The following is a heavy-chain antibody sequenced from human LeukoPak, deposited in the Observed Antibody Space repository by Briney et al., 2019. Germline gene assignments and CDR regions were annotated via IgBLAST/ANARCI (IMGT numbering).Heavy chain of an antibody. CDR2: ISAYNGNT. J-gene: IGHJ3*02. CDR1: GYTFTSYG. Sequence: ASVKVSCKASGYTFTSYGISWVRQAPGQGLEWMGWISAYNGNTNYAQKLQGRVTMTEDTSTDTAYMELSSLRSEDTAVYYCATPMTITMIVVGGAFDIWGQGTMVTVSS. V-gene: IGHV1-18*01. CDR3: ATPMTITMIVVGGAFDI. D-gene: IGHD3-22*01.